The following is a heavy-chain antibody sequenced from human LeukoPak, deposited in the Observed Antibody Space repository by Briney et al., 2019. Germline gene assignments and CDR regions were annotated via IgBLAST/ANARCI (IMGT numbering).Heavy chain of an antibody. CDR3: ARDLGAGGWFDP. Sequence: ASVKVSCKASGYTFTSYGISWVRQAPGQGLEWMGWINAAIGNTKYSQRFQDRVTITRDTSASTVYMELSGLRSEDTAVYYCARDLGAGGWFDPWGQGTLVTVSS. J-gene: IGHJ5*02. D-gene: IGHD6-19*01. CDR2: INAAIGNT. V-gene: IGHV1-18*01. CDR1: GYTFTSYG.